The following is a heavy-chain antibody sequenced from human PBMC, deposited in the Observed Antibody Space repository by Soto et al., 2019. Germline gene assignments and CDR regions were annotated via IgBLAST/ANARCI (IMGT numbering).Heavy chain of an antibody. CDR2: IWYDGSNK. D-gene: IGHD1-26*01. J-gene: IGHJ3*02. Sequence: GGSLRLSCAASGFSFGYYWMSWVRQAPRKGLEWLAVIWYDGSNKYYADSVKGRFTISRDNSKNTLYLQMNSLRAEDTAVYYCARGIVGATTRAFDIWGQGTMVTVSS. CDR3: ARGIVGATTRAFDI. CDR1: GFSFGYYW. V-gene: IGHV3-33*08.